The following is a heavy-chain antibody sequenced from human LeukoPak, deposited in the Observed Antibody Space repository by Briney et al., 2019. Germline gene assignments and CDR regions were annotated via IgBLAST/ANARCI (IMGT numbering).Heavy chain of an antibody. CDR3: ARRGGYGSGGYSFDY. CDR2: IYPDDSDT. J-gene: IGHJ4*02. D-gene: IGHD3-10*01. Sequence: GESLKISCKGSGYSFTSYWIGWVRQMPGKGLEWMGIIYPDDSDTRYSPSFQGQVTISADKSISTAYLQWSSLKASDTAMYYCARRGGYGSGGYSFDYWGQGTLDTVSS. V-gene: IGHV5-51*01. CDR1: GYSFTSYW.